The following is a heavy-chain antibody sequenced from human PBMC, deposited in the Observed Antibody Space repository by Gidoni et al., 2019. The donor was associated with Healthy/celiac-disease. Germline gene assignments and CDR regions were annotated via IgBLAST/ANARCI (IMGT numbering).Heavy chain of an antibody. V-gene: IGHV1-18*01. CDR3: ARSTAENMITFGGVIVISGRDDY. CDR1: CYTFTSYG. CDR2: ISAYNGNT. D-gene: IGHD3-16*02. J-gene: IGHJ4*02. Sequence: QVQLVQSGAEVQKPGASVKVSCKASCYTFTSYGISWVRQAPGQGLEWMGWISAYNGNTNDAQKLQGRVTMTTDTSTSTAYMELRSLRSDDTAVYYCARSTAENMITFGGVIVISGRDDYWGQGTLVTVSS.